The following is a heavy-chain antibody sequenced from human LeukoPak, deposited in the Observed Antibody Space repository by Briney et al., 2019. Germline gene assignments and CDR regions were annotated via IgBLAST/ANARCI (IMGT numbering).Heavy chain of an antibody. CDR3: AREAPVVAATYPYYYYYYMDV. J-gene: IGHJ6*03. D-gene: IGHD2-15*01. CDR1: GGSFSSYY. Sequence: SETLSLTCVVYGGSFSSYYWSWIRQPPGKGLEWIGEINHSGSTNYNPSLKSRVTISVDTSKNQFSLKLSSVTAADTAVYYCAREAPVVAATYPYYYYYYMDVWGKGTTVTVSS. CDR2: INHSGST. V-gene: IGHV4-34*01.